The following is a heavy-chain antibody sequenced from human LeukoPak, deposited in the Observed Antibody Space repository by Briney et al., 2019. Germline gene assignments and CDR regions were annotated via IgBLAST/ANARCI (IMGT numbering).Heavy chain of an antibody. V-gene: IGHV3-23*01. Sequence: GGSLRLSCAASGFTFSSYAMSWVRQAPGKGLEWVPAISGSGGSTYYADSVKGRFTISRDNSKNTLYLQMNSLRAEDTAVYYCAKAGYSGYDGGDYFDYWGQGTLVTVSS. D-gene: IGHD5-12*01. CDR2: ISGSGGST. CDR1: GFTFSSYA. J-gene: IGHJ4*02. CDR3: AKAGYSGYDGGDYFDY.